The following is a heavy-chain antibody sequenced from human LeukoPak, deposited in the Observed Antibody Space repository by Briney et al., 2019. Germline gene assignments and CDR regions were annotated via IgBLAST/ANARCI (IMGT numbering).Heavy chain of an antibody. CDR2: IKPDESEK. CDR1: GFSFGSYP. CDR3: VRRRPDKNGYNELDY. V-gene: IGHV3-7*01. D-gene: IGHD5-24*01. Sequence: GGSLRLSCVVSGFSFGSYPMSWVRQAPGKGLEWVANIKPDESEKYYVDSVEGRFTISRDNVKNSLYLLMNSLRAEDTAVYYCVRRRPDKNGYNELDYWGQGTLVIVSS. J-gene: IGHJ4*02.